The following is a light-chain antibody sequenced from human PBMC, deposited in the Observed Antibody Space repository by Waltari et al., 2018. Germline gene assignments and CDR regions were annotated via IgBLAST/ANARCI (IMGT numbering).Light chain of an antibody. CDR2: DAP. CDR1: QSVSRS. Sequence: EIVLTQSPGTLSLSPGERATLSCRASQSVSRSLAWYQQKHGQAPRLLIYDAPTRATGMPVRFSGSGSGKDFSLTISRLEPADFAVYYCQKYVSLPATFGQGTKVEIK. CDR3: QKYVSLPAT. V-gene: IGKV3-20*01. J-gene: IGKJ1*01.